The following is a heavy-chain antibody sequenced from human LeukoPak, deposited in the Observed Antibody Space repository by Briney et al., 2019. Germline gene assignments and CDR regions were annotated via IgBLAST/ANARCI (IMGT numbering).Heavy chain of an antibody. CDR1: GFTYSSYA. CDR2: IGGSGGST. Sequence: GGSLRLSCAASGFTYSSYAMYWVRQAPGKGLEWVSAIGGSGGSTYYADSVKGRFTISRDNSKNTLYLQMNSLRAEDTAVYYCAKAGIGGSSLYYFDYWGQGTLVTVSS. CDR3: AKAGIGGSSLYYFDY. J-gene: IGHJ4*02. V-gene: IGHV3-23*01. D-gene: IGHD6-6*01.